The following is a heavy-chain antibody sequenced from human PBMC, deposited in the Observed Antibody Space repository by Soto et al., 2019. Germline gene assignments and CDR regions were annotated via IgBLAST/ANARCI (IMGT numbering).Heavy chain of an antibody. CDR2: FDPEDGET. CDR3: ATEGRYDYVWGSYRYGYYFDY. V-gene: IGHV1-24*01. CDR1: GYTLTELS. J-gene: IGHJ4*02. Sequence: ASVKVSCKVSGYTLTELSMHWVRQAPGKGLEWMGGFDPEDGETIYAQKFQGRVTMTEDTSTDTAYMELSSLRSEDTAAYYCATEGRYDYVWGSYRYGYYFDYWGQGTLVTVS. D-gene: IGHD3-16*02.